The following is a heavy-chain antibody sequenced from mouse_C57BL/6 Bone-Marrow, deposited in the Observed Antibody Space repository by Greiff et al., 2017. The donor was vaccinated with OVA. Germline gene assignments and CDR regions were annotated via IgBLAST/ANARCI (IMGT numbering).Heavy chain of an antibody. CDR1: GFTFSSYG. CDR3: ARHGDYGSFFDY. D-gene: IGHD1-1*01. Sequence: EVQVVESGGDLVKPGGSLKLSCAASGFTFSSYGMSWVRQTPDKRLEWVATISSGGSYTSYPDSVKGRFTISRDNAKNTLYLQMSSLKSEDTAMYYCARHGDYGSFFDYWGQGTTLTVSS. V-gene: IGHV5-6*01. CDR2: ISSGGSYT. J-gene: IGHJ2*01.